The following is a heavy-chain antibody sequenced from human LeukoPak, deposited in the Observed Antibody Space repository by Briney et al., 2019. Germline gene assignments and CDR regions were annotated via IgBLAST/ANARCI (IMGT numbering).Heavy chain of an antibody. CDR2: ISGSGGST. J-gene: IGHJ4*02. V-gene: IGHV3-23*01. CDR1: GFTFSSYA. D-gene: IGHD6-19*01. Sequence: GGSLRLSCAASGFTFSSYAMSWVRQAPGKGLEWVSAISGSGGSTYYADSVKGRFTISRDNSKNTLYLQMNGLRAEDTAVYYCAKVSGYSSGWYRGYYFDYWGQGTLVTVSS. CDR3: AKVSGYSSGWYRGYYFDY.